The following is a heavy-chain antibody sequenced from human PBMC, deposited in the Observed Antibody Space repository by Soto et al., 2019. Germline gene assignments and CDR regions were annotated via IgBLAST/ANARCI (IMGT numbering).Heavy chain of an antibody. V-gene: IGHV4-4*02. J-gene: IGHJ4*02. CDR3: GRGEAYYYGSGSYSVGLDY. CDR2: IYHSGST. CDR1: SGSISSSNW. Sequence: QVQLQESGPGLVKPSGTLSLTCAVSSGSISSSNWWSWVRPPPGKGLLWIGGIYHSGSTNYNPSLDGRGTISVGKSKNQVSPKLSSVTAADTAVYYCGRGEAYYYGSGSYSVGLDYWGQGNLVTVSS. D-gene: IGHD3-10*01.